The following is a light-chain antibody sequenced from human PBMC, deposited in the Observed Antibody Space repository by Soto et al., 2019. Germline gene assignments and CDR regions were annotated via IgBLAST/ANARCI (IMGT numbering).Light chain of an antibody. CDR3: FLTYSGSRV. CDR2: DIS. V-gene: IGLV7-46*01. Sequence: QAVVTQEPSLTVSPGGTVTLTCGSSTGAVTSGHYPYWFQQKPGQAPRTLIYDISKKHSWTPARFSGSLLGGKAALTLSGAQPEDEADYYCFLTYSGSRVFGGGTSSPS. CDR1: TGAVTSGHY. J-gene: IGLJ2*01.